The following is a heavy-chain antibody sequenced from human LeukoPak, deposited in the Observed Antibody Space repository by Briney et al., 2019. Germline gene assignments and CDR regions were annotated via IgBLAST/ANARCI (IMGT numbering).Heavy chain of an antibody. CDR3: ARDGYASTRVFDY. CDR2: ISSSGSTI. Sequence: GGSLRLSCAASGFTFSSYAMTWVRQAPGKGLEWVSYISSSGSTIYYADSVKGRFTISRDNAKNSLYLQMNSLRAEDTAVYYCARDGYASTRVFDYWGQGTLGTVSS. CDR1: GFTFSSYA. J-gene: IGHJ4*02. D-gene: IGHD6-13*01. V-gene: IGHV3-48*03.